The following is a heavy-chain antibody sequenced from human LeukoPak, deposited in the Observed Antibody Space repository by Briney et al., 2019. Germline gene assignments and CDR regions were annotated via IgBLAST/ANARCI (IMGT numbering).Heavy chain of an antibody. CDR3: AKFQDFAYDSSPFDY. J-gene: IGHJ4*02. CDR2: ISSSGSHI. Sequence: GGSLRLSCAASGFTFSDYYMSWIRQAPGKGLEWVSYISSSGSHIYYADSVRGRFTSSRDNAKNSLYLQMNSLGAEDTAVYYCAKFQDFAYDSSPFDYWGQGTLVTVSS. V-gene: IGHV3-11*01. CDR1: GFTFSDYY. D-gene: IGHD3-22*01.